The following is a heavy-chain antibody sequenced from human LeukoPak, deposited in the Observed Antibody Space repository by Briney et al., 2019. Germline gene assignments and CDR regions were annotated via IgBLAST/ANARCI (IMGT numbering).Heavy chain of an antibody. V-gene: IGHV3-7*01. CDR2: IKQAGSEK. CDR3: ARARGFFDY. D-gene: IGHD3-10*01. Sequence: GGSLRLSCAASGFTFSSYWMSWVRQAPGKGLEWVANIKQAGSEKYYVDSVKGRFTISGDNAENSLYLQMNSLRAEDTAVYYCARARGFFDYWGQGTLVTVTS. CDR1: GFTFSSYW. J-gene: IGHJ4*02.